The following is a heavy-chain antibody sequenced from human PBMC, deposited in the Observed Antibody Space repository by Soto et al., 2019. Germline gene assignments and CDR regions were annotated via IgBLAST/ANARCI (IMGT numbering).Heavy chain of an antibody. CDR1: GDSINSDNYY. CDR2: IYYRGNT. J-gene: IGHJ4*02. Sequence: QLQLQESGPGLVKPSETLSLTCSVSGDSINSDNYYWGWIRQPPGKGLEWIGSIYYRGNTYYNPSLKTPVTISLDKPKIQFSLKLNSVTAADSAVYFCARLEGLATISYYIDYWGQGTLVTVSS. V-gene: IGHV4-39*01. CDR3: ARLEGLATISYYIDY. D-gene: IGHD3-9*01.